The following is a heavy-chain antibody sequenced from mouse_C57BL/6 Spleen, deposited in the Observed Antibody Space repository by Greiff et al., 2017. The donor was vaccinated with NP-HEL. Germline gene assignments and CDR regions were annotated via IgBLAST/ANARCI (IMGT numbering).Heavy chain of an antibody. CDR2: IRSKSNNYAT. CDR1: GFSFNTYA. CDR3: GRNDYYYGSSPWFAY. V-gene: IGHV10-1*01. J-gene: IGHJ3*01. D-gene: IGHD1-1*01. Sequence: DVMLVESGGGLVQPKGSLKLSCAASGFSFNTYAMNWVRQAPGKGLEWVARIRSKSNNYATYYADSVKDRFTISRDDSESMLYLQMNNLKTEDTAMYYWGRNDYYYGSSPWFAYWGQGTLVTVSA.